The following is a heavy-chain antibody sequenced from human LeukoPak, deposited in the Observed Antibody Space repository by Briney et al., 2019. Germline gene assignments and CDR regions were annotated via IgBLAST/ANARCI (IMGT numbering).Heavy chain of an antibody. V-gene: IGHV3-23*01. Sequence: RGSLRLSCAASGFTFSSYAMSWVRQAPGKGLEWVSAISGSGGSTYYAASVKGRFTISRDNSKNTLYLQMNSLRAEDTAVYYCAKTTPGSSWTRGYYYYSMDVWGQGTTVTVSS. J-gene: IGHJ6*02. CDR3: AKTTPGSSWTRGYYYYSMDV. D-gene: IGHD6-13*01. CDR2: ISGSGGST. CDR1: GFTFSSYA.